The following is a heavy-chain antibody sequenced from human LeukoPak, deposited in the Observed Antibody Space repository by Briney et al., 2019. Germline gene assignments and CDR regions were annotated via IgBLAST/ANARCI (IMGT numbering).Heavy chain of an antibody. J-gene: IGHJ3*02. CDR2: MNPNSGST. V-gene: IGHV1-8*03. CDR1: GYTFTSYD. Sequence: GASVKVSCKASGYTFTSYDINWVRQATGQGLEWMGWMNPNSGSTGYAQKFQGRVTITRNTSISTAYMELSSLRSGDTAVYYCARVGNLGAFDIWGQGTMVTVSS. D-gene: IGHD1-26*01. CDR3: ARVGNLGAFDI.